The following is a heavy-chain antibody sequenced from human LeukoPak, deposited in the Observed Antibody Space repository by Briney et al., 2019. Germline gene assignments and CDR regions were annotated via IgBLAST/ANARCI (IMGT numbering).Heavy chain of an antibody. CDR1: GFTFSSYS. Sequence: GGSLRLSCAASGFTFSSYSMNWVRQAPGKGLEWVSSISSSSSYISYADSVKGRFTISRDNAKNSLYLQMNSLRAEDTAVYYCARGYPAFDYWGQGTLVTVSS. D-gene: IGHD5-18*01. V-gene: IGHV3-21*01. CDR3: ARGYPAFDY. CDR2: ISSSSSYI. J-gene: IGHJ4*02.